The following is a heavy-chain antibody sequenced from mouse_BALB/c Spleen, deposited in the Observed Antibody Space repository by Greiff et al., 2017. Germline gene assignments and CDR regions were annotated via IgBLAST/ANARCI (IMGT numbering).Heavy chain of an antibody. D-gene: IGHD2-2*01. CDR1: GYTFTSYW. CDR3: TRGLRPHWYFDV. V-gene: IGHV1-69*02. CDR2: IYPSDSYT. Sequence: QVQLKQPGAELVRPGASVKLSCKASGYTFTSYWINWVKQRPGQGLEWIGNIYPSDSYTNYNQKFKDKATLTVDKSSSTAYMQLSSPTSEDSAVYYCTRGLRPHWYFDVWGAGTTVTVSS. J-gene: IGHJ1*01.